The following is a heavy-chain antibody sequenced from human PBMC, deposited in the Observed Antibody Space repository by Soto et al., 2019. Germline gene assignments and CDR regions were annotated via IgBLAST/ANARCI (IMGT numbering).Heavy chain of an antibody. CDR3: ARGRYDILTGLLGMDV. CDR1: GYTFTSYD. CDR2: MNPNSGNT. J-gene: IGHJ6*02. D-gene: IGHD3-9*01. V-gene: IGHV1-8*01. Sequence: QVQLVQSGAEVKKPGASVKVSCKASGYTFTSYDINWVRQATGQGLEWMGWMNPNSGNTGYAQKFQGRVTMTRNTSISTAYMERSSLRSEDTAVYYCARGRYDILTGLLGMDVWGQGTTVTVSS.